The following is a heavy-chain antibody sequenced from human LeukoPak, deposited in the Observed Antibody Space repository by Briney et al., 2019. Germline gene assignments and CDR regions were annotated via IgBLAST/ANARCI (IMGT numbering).Heavy chain of an antibody. V-gene: IGHV3-53*01. D-gene: IGHD3-22*01. CDR3: ARVHDYYDSSGYYYPNWFDP. Sequence: PGGSLRLSCAASGFTVSSNYMSWVRQAPGKGLEWVSVIYSGGSTYYADSVKGRFTISRDNSKNTLYLQMNSLRAEDTAVYYCARVHDYYDSSGYYYPNWFDPRGQGTLVTVSS. J-gene: IGHJ5*02. CDR1: GFTVSSNY. CDR2: IYSGGST.